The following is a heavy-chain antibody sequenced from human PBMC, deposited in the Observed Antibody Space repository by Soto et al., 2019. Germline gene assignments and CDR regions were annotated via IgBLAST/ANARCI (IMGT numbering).Heavy chain of an antibody. J-gene: IGHJ6*03. Sequence: GSLRLSCAASGFTFSSYAMSWVRQAPGKGLERVSAISGSGGSTYYADSVKGRFTISRDNSKNTLYLQMNSLRAEDTAVYYCAKDQWRPYSSSHMDVWGKGTTVTVSS. CDR1: GFTFSSYA. CDR3: AKDQWRPYSSSHMDV. CDR2: ISGSGGST. V-gene: IGHV3-23*01. D-gene: IGHD6-13*01.